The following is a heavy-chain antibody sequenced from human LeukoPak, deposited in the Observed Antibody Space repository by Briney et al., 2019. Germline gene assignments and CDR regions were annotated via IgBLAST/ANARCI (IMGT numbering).Heavy chain of an antibody. J-gene: IGHJ6*03. CDR2: ISGSGGST. CDR3: ARDNGVVHGVYYMDV. V-gene: IGHV3-23*01. CDR1: GFIFSSYA. D-gene: IGHD3-3*01. Sequence: GGSLRLSCAASGFIFSSYAMSWVRQAPGKGLEWVSTISGSGGSTYYADSVRGRFTISRDNAKMSLFLQMNSLRAEDTAVYYCARDNGVVHGVYYMDVWGKGTTVTVS.